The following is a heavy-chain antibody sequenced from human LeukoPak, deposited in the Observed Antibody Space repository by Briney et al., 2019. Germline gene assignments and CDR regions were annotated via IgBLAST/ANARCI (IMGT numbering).Heavy chain of an antibody. J-gene: IGHJ6*02. D-gene: IGHD1-26*01. V-gene: IGHV4-39*01. CDR1: GGSISSSSYY. CDR2: IYYSGST. Sequence: SETLSLTCTVSGGSISSSSYYWGWIRQPPGKGLEWIGSIYYSGSTYYNPSLKSRVTISVDTSKNQFSLKLSSVTAADTAVYYCPSLGGMAPTGASNYTYGMTVWGQGTTVTVSS. CDR3: PSLGGMAPTGASNYTYGMTV.